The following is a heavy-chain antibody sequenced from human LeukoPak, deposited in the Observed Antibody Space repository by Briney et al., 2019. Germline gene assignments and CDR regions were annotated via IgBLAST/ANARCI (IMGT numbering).Heavy chain of an antibody. J-gene: IGHJ6*02. D-gene: IGHD3-10*01. V-gene: IGHV3-11*01. CDR3: ARGSYSFYYYYGMDV. Sequence: PGGSLRLSCAASGFTFSDYYMSWIRQAPGKGLEWVSYISSSGSTIYYADSVKGRFTISRDNAKNSLYLKMNSLRAEDTAVYYCARGSYSFYYYYGMDVWGQGTTVTVSS. CDR2: ISSSGSTI. CDR1: GFTFSDYY.